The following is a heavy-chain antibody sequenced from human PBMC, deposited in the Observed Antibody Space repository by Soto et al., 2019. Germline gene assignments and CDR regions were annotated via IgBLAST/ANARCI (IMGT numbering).Heavy chain of an antibody. CDR3: AREDIVVVPAAPSYQLMSI. D-gene: IGHD2-2*01. Sequence: PGGSLRLSCAASGFTVSSNYMSWVRQAPGKGLEWVSVIYSGGSTYYADSVKGRFTISRDNSKNTLYLQMNSLRAEDTAVYYCAREDIVVVPAAPSYQLMSIWGQGTMVTVSS. V-gene: IGHV3-53*01. J-gene: IGHJ3*02. CDR2: IYSGGST. CDR1: GFTVSSNY.